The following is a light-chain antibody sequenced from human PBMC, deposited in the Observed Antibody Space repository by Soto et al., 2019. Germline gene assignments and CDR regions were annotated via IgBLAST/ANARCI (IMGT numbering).Light chain of an antibody. Sequence: EIVMTQSPATLSVSPGERATLSCRASQSVSSNLAWYQQKPGQAPRLLIYGASTRATGIPARFSGSGSGTEFTLTISRLQSEDFGVYYCQQYRNWSWTFGQGTKVEIK. CDR1: QSVSSN. J-gene: IGKJ1*01. V-gene: IGKV3-15*01. CDR3: QQYRNWSWT. CDR2: GAS.